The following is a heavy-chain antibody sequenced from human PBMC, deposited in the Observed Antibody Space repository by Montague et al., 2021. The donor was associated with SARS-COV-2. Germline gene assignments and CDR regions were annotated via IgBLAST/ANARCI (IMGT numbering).Heavy chain of an antibody. D-gene: IGHD1-26*01. CDR1: GDSVAGHRRT. V-gene: IGHV6-1*01. J-gene: IGHJ4*02. CDR2: LHHRNRWSN. CDR3: ARERWAVGVSFDY. Sequence: CAISGDSVAGHRRTSEELRSSLPSHFQCLCRLHHRNRWSNDYAVSVRSRIIINPDTSTNQFSLQLSSVTPEDTAVYFCARERWAVGVSFDYWGQGTLVTVSS.